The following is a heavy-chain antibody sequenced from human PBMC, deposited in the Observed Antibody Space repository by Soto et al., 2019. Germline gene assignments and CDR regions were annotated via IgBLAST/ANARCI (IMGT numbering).Heavy chain of an antibody. CDR3: VKEGSGWYSRGSFDF. CDR1: GLTFSNYA. Sequence: EAQLLESGGDLVQPGGSLRLSCAASGLTFSNYAMNWVRQAPGKGLEWVSVISGSGGSASYADSVKGRFTISRDNSKNTMYLQMNSLRDEDTATYYCVKEGSGWYSRGSFDFWGRGTMVTVSS. CDR2: ISGSGGSA. V-gene: IGHV3-23*01. J-gene: IGHJ3*01. D-gene: IGHD6-19*01.